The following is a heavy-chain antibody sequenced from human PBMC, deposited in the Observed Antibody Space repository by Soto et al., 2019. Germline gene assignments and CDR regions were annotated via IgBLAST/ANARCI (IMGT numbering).Heavy chain of an antibody. Sequence: QVQLVESGGGVVQPGRSLRLSCAASGFTFSSYAMHWVRQAPGKGLEWVAAISYDGSNKYYADSVKGRFTISRDNSKNTLYLQMNSLRAEDTAVYYCARDWGYSYASLRFDYWGQGTLVTVSS. CDR3: ARDWGYSYASLRFDY. J-gene: IGHJ4*02. D-gene: IGHD5-18*01. CDR2: ISYDGSNK. CDR1: GFTFSSYA. V-gene: IGHV3-30-3*01.